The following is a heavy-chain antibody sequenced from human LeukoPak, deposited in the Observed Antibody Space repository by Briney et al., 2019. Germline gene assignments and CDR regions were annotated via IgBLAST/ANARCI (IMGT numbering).Heavy chain of an antibody. V-gene: IGHV4-34*01. D-gene: IGHD2-2*01. CDR3: ASRYYSGTSCYPGDN. J-gene: IGHJ4*02. Sequence: SETLPLTCAVYGGSFSGYYWSWIRQPPGKGLEWIGEINHSGSTNYNPSLKSRVTISVDTSKNQFSLKLSSVTAADTAMYYCASRYYSGTSCYPGDNWGQGTLVTVSS. CDR1: GGSFSGYY. CDR2: INHSGST.